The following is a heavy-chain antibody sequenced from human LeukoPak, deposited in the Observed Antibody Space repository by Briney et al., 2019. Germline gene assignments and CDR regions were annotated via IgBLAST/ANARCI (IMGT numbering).Heavy chain of an antibody. CDR1: GFTFSSYG. D-gene: IGHD1-7*01. CDR3: AKGTGTTGVGDY. V-gene: IGHV3-30*02. Sequence: GGSLRLSCAASGFTFSSYGMHWVRQAPGKGLEWVAVIWYDGSNKYYADSVKGRFTISRDNSKNTLYLQMNSLRAEDTALYYCAKGTGTTGVGDYWGQGTLVTVSS. CDR2: IWYDGSNK. J-gene: IGHJ4*02.